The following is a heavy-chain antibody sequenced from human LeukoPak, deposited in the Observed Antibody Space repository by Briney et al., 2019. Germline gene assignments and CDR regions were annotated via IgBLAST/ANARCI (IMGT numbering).Heavy chain of an antibody. Sequence: PGRSLRLSCTASGFTFGDYAMSWVRQAPGKGLEWVGFTRSKAYGGTTEYAASVKGRFTISRDDSKSIAYLQMNSLKTEDTAVYYCTRDRRGAGDAFDYWGQGTLVTVSS. J-gene: IGHJ4*02. CDR3: TRDRRGAGDAFDY. CDR2: TRSKAYGGTT. D-gene: IGHD7-27*01. V-gene: IGHV3-49*04. CDR1: GFTFGDYA.